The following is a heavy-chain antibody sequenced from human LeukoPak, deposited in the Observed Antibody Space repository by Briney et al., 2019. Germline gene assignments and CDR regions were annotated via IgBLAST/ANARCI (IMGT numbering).Heavy chain of an antibody. J-gene: IGHJ4*02. CDR3: AKDLAGSGSYSFDY. Sequence: GGSLRLSCAASGFTFTNYVMSWVRQAPGKGLEWVSAISGSGRSTYYADSVKGRFTISRDNSKNTLYLQMNSLRAEDTAVYYCAKDLAGSGSYSFDYWGQGTLVTVSS. CDR2: ISGSGRST. CDR1: GFTFTNYV. D-gene: IGHD1-26*01. V-gene: IGHV3-23*01.